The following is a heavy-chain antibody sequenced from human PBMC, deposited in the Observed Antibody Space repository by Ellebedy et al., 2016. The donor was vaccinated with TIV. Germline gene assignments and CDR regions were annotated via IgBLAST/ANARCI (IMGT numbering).Heavy chain of an antibody. Sequence: ASVKVSCKASGYTFTSYGISWVRQAPGQGLEWMGWISAYNGNTNYAQKLQGRVTMTTDTSTSTAYMELRRLRSDDAAVYYCAKVRAVAAKLIWYFDLWGRGTLVTVSS. CDR3: AKVRAVAAKLIWYFDL. V-gene: IGHV1-18*04. J-gene: IGHJ2*01. CDR1: GYTFTSYG. CDR2: ISAYNGNT. D-gene: IGHD6-19*01.